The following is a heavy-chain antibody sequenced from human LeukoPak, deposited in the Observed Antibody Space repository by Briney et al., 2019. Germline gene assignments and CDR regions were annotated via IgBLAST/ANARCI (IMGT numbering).Heavy chain of an antibody. J-gene: IGHJ4*02. V-gene: IGHV3-30*02. CDR1: GFTFKNYG. CDR2: IRADESGK. CDR3: AKDFQWTFDY. Sequence: GGSLRLSCAASGFTFKNYGRHWVRQPPGKGLEWVAYIRADESGKYYTDAVRGRFTISRDRSKNTLYLQMNSLRPGDTAIYYCAKDFQWTFDYWGQGNLVTVSS. D-gene: IGHD3/OR15-3a*01.